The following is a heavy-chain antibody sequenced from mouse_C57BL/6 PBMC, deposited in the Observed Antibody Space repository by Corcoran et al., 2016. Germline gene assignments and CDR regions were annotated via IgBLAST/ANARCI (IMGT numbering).Heavy chain of an antibody. CDR3: AITGDWYFDG. D-gene: IGHD4-1*01. J-gene: IGHJ1*03. V-gene: IGHV1-76*01. CDR1: GYTFTDYY. CDR2: IYPGSGNT. Sequence: QVQLKQSGAELVRPGASVKLSCKASGYTFTDYYINWVKQRPGQGLEWIARIYPGSGNTYYNEKFKGKATLTAEKSSSTAYMQLSSLTSEDSAVYFWAITGDWYFDGWGTGTTVTVSS.